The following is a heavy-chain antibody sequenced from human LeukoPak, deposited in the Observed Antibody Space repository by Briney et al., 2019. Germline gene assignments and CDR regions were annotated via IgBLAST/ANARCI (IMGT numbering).Heavy chain of an antibody. D-gene: IGHD6-19*01. Sequence: PSETLSLTCTVSGGSISSSSCYWGWIRQPPGKGLEWVGTIYYSGSTYYNPSLKSRVTISVDTSKNQFSLKLSSVTAADTAVYYCARVVAGTGYDYWGQGTLVPVSS. CDR3: ARVVAGTGYDY. CDR2: IYYSGST. CDR1: GGSISSSSCY. J-gene: IGHJ4*02. V-gene: IGHV4-39*01.